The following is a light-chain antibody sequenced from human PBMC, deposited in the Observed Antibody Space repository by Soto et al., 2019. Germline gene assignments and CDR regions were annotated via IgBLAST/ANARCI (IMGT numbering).Light chain of an antibody. J-gene: IGKJ4*01. V-gene: IGKV1-39*01. CDR2: ASS. Sequence: DIQMTQSPSSLSASVGDRVTITCRASQSISDYLNWYQQKPGKAPNLLIYASSILQSGVPSRFRGNRSGTDFTLTITSLPPEDFATYYCQQSRGTSLTFGGGTKVEVK. CDR1: QSISDY. CDR3: QQSRGTSLT.